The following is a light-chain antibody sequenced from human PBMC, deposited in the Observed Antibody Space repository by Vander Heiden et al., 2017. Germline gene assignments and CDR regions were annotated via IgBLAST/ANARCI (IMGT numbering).Light chain of an antibody. V-gene: IGKV3-15*01. CDR3: QQYNNWPPYT. CDR1: QSVSSN. CDR2: GAS. J-gene: IGKJ2*01. Sequence: IVMTQSPATLSVSPGERATLSCRASQSVSSNLAWYQQKPGQAPRLLVYGASTRATGIPARFSGSGSGTEFTLTISSLQSEDFAVYYCQQYNNWPPYTFGQGTKVEIK.